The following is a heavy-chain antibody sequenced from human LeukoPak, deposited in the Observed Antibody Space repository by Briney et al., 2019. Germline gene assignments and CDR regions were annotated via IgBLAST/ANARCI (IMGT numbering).Heavy chain of an antibody. D-gene: IGHD3-10*01. Sequence: SQTLSLTCAVSGGSISSGGYSWSWIRQPPGKGLEWIGYTYHSGSTYYNPSLKSRVTISVDRSKNQFSLKLSSVTAADTAVYYCARGSGWFGELFPNWFDPWGQGTLVTVSS. CDR2: TYHSGST. J-gene: IGHJ5*02. CDR1: GGSISSGGYS. V-gene: IGHV4-30-2*01. CDR3: ARGSGWFGELFPNWFDP.